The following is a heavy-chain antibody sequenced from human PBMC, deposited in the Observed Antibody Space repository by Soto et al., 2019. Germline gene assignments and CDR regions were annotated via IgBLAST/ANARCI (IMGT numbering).Heavy chain of an antibody. CDR1: GASISSGGYY. J-gene: IGHJ2*01. D-gene: IGHD6-19*01. Sequence: SETLCLTCTVAGASISSGGYYWNWIRQHPGKGLEWIGYIYYSGSTYYNPSLKSRVTISVDTSKNEFSLKLSSVTAADTAVYYCARDGRGRGIAVAGRFWYFDLWGRGTLVTVSS. CDR2: IYYSGST. CDR3: ARDGRGRGIAVAGRFWYFDL. V-gene: IGHV4-31*03.